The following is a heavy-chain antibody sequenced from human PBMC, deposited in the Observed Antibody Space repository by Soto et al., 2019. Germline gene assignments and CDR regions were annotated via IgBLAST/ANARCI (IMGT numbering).Heavy chain of an antibody. V-gene: IGHV4-34*01. CDR3: ARGPRGYGSGSYYRGTYYYYGLDV. D-gene: IGHD3-10*01. Sequence: ASETLSLTCAVYGGSFSGYYWSWIRQPPGKGLEWIGEINHSGSTNYNPSLKSRVTISVDTSKNQFSLKLSSVTAADTAVYYCARGPRGYGSGSYYRGTYYYYGLDVWGQGTTVTASS. J-gene: IGHJ6*02. CDR1: GGSFSGYY. CDR2: INHSGST.